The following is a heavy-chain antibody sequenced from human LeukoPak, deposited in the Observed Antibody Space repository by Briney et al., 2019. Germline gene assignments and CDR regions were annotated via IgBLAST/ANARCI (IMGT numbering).Heavy chain of an antibody. CDR3: ARVDTVMAYYFDL. V-gene: IGHV3-53*04. CDR2: IYSGGTT. J-gene: IGHJ4*02. CDR1: GFTVSTNC. Sequence: GGSLRLSCAASGFTVSTNCMTWVRQAPGKGLEWVSTIYSGGTTYYADSVMGRLTISRHNSRNTLYLQMNSLRAEDTAVYYCARVDTVMAYYFDLWGQGTLVTVSS. D-gene: IGHD5-18*01.